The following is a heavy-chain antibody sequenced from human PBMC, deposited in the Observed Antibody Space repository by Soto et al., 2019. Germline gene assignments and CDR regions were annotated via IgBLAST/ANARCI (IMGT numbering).Heavy chain of an antibody. D-gene: IGHD2-8*02. Sequence: LSLTCTVSGGSISSGGYYWSWIRQHPGKGLEWIGYIYYSGSTYYNPSLKSRVTISVDTSKNQFSLKLSSVTAADTAVYYCARDLFGADWRYIDYWGQGTLVTV. CDR3: ARDLFGADWRYIDY. CDR2: IYYSGST. J-gene: IGHJ4*02. CDR1: GGSISSGGYY. V-gene: IGHV4-31*03.